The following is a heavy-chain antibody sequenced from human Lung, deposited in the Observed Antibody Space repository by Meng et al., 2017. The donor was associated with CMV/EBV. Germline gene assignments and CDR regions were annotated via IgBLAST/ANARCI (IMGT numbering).Heavy chain of an antibody. Sequence: HRQGSGPGLVNPSQSLSLTCTVSGGSIGRCDYDWSWIRQPPGKGLEWIGYIYYSGSTYYNPSLKSRVTISVDTSKNQFSLKLSSVTAADTAVYYCARDRTTGRYFDYWGQGTLVTVSS. CDR3: ARDRTTGRYFDY. CDR1: GGSIGRCDYD. V-gene: IGHV4-30-4*01. CDR2: IYYSGST. D-gene: IGHD4-11*01. J-gene: IGHJ4*02.